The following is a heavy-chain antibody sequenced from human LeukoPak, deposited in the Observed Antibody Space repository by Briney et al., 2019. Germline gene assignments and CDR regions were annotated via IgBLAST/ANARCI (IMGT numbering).Heavy chain of an antibody. CDR2: ISSSSSTI. V-gene: IGHV3-48*04. CDR3: ARRYCSGGSCYSGAHAFDI. J-gene: IGHJ3*02. D-gene: IGHD2-15*01. CDR1: GFTFSSYS. Sequence: GGSLRLSCAASGFTFSSYSMNWVRQAPGKGLEWVSYISSSSSTIYYADSVKGRFTISRDNAKNSLYLQMNSLRAEDTAVYYCARRYCSGGSCYSGAHAFDIWGQGTMVTVSS.